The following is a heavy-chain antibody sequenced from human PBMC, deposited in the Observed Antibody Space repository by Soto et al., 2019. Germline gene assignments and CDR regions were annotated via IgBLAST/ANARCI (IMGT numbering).Heavy chain of an antibody. Sequence: QVQLVQSGAEVKKPGSSVKVSCKASGGTFSSYAISWVRQAPGQGLEWMGGIIPIFGTANYAQKFQGRVTITADESTSTAYMELSSLRSEDTAMYYCARVRSKGAAAVSYYGMDVWGQGTTVTVSS. V-gene: IGHV1-69*12. CDR3: ARVRSKGAAAVSYYGMDV. CDR1: GGTFSSYA. D-gene: IGHD6-13*01. CDR2: IIPIFGTA. J-gene: IGHJ6*02.